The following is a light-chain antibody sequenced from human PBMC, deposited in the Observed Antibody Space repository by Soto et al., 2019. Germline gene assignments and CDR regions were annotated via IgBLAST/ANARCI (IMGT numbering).Light chain of an antibody. CDR3: QQYISYPYT. CDR2: DAS. Sequence: DIQMTQFPSILSASVGDRVTITCRASQTTNTWLAWYQQKPGTAPKLLIYDASSLEGGVPSRFSASGSGTEFTLTISSLQPDDLATYYCQQYISYPYTFGQGTKVEIK. J-gene: IGKJ2*01. CDR1: QTTNTW. V-gene: IGKV1-5*01.